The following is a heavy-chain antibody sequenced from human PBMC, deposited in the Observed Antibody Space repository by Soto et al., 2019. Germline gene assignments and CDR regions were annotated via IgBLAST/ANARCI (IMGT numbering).Heavy chain of an antibody. J-gene: IGHJ3*01. D-gene: IGHD2-8*01. V-gene: IGHV4-59*01. CDR3: TRSVNGYAFHV. CDR2: VYYTGST. Sequence: ASETLSLTCTVSGGSINSYYWTCIRQPPGKGLEWVGYVYYTGSTSYNPSLRGRATISLDWSKNQFSLKLTSVTSADTAVYYCTRSVNGYAFHVWGQGTMVTVSS. CDR1: GGSINSYY.